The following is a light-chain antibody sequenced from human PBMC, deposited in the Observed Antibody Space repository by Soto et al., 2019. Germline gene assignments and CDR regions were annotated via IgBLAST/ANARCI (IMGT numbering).Light chain of an antibody. CDR1: SSNIGAGYE. Sequence: SVLTQPPSVSGAPGQRVTISCTGSSSNIGAGYEVQWYQQLPGTAPKLLIYADTNRPSGVPDRFSGSRSGTSASLAITGLQTGDEADYYCQSYDSSLSVVVFGGGTKLTVL. V-gene: IGLV1-40*01. CDR2: ADT. CDR3: QSYDSSLSVVV. J-gene: IGLJ2*01.